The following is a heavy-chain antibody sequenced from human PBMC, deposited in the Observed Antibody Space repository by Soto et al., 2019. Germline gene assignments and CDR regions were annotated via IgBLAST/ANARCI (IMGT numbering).Heavy chain of an antibody. D-gene: IGHD3-9*01. CDR3: ARSLTGYYFFDY. V-gene: IGHV1-69*02. CDR1: GGTFSSYT. Sequence: QVQLVQSGAEVKKPGSSVKVSCKASGGTFSSYTISWVRQAPGQGLEWMGRIIPILGIANYAQKFQGRVTITAEKATSTAYRELSSLRSEDTAVYYCARSLTGYYFFDYWGQGTLVTVSS. J-gene: IGHJ4*02. CDR2: IIPILGIA.